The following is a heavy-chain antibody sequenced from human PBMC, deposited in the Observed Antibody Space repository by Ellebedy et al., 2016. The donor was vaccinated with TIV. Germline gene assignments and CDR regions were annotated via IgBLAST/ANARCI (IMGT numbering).Heavy chain of an antibody. D-gene: IGHD3-3*02. CDR1: GFTFSSYD. CDR3: ARTFLSYSFDY. J-gene: IGHJ4*02. CDR2: ISHDGTDK. Sequence: GESLKISCAASGFTFSSYDMHWVRQAPGKGLEWVAFISHDGTDKNYEDSVKGRFTVSRDKSKNTLFLHMNSLRPEDTAVYSCARTFLSYSFDYWGQGTLVTVSS. V-gene: IGHV3-30*03.